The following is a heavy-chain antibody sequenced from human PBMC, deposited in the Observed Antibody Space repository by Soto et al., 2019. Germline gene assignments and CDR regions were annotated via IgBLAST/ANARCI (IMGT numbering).Heavy chain of an antibody. J-gene: IGHJ6*02. V-gene: IGHV4-34*01. D-gene: IGHD2-2*01. CDR1: GGSFSGYY. CDR3: AREGCSSTSCSRYYYYGMDV. Sequence: SETLSLTCAVYGGSFSGYYWSWIRQPPGKGLEWIGEINHSGSTNYNPSLKSRVTISVDTSKNQFSLKLSSVTAADTAVYYCAREGCSSTSCSRYYYYGMDVWGQGTTVTVSS. CDR2: INHSGST.